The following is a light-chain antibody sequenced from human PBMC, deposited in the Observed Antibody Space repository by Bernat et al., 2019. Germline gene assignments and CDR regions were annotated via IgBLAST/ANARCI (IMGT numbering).Light chain of an antibody. CDR2: AAS. Sequence: IQMTKSPSSLSASVGYRVTITCRASQGISNYLAWYQQKSGKVPQLLIYAASTSQSGVPSRFSGSGSGTYFTLTISSLQPEDVATYYCPKYNSAPRTVGQGTKVEIK. V-gene: IGKV1-27*01. CDR1: QGISNY. J-gene: IGKJ1*01. CDR3: PKYNSAPRT.